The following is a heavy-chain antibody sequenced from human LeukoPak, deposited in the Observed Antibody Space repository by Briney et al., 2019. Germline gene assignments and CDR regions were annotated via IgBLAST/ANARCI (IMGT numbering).Heavy chain of an antibody. CDR1: GGSISSGGYY. D-gene: IGHD3-3*01. V-gene: IGHV4-30-2*01. CDR2: IYHSGST. Sequence: SETLSLTCTVSGGSISSGGYYWSWIRQPPGKGLEWIGYIYHSGSTYYNPSLKSRVTISVDRSKNQFSLKLSSVTAADTAVYYCARTLRFLEWLLSHWGQGTLVTVSS. CDR3: ARTLRFLEWLLSH. J-gene: IGHJ4*02.